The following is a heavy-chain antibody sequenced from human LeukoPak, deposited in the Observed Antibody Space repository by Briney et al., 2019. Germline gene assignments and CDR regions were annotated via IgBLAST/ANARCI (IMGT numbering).Heavy chain of an antibody. CDR2: ISSSGSTI. J-gene: IGHJ4*02. CDR3: ARVGYCGSTSCYTHFDF. D-gene: IGHD2-2*02. V-gene: IGHV3-11*01. CDR1: GFTFSDYY. Sequence: PGGSLRLSCAASGFTFSDYYMSWIRQAPGKGLEWVSYISSSGSTIYYADSVKGRFTISRDNAKNSLYLQMNSLRAEDTAVYYCARVGYCGSTSCYTHFDFWGQGTLVTVSS.